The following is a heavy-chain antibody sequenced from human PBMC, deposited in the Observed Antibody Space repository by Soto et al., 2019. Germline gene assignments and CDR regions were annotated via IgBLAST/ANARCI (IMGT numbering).Heavy chain of an antibody. V-gene: IGHV4-59*01. D-gene: IGHD3-9*01. CDR2: IYYSGST. Sequence: EPLSLTWTVSANSISSYYLGWIRPPPGRWLEWIWYIYYSGSTNYNPPLKSRVTISVDTSKNQFSLKLSSVTAADTAVYYCARYPPYYDILTGSHPYYYYGMDVWGQGTPVTVPS. CDR1: ANSISSYY. CDR3: ARYPPYYDILTGSHPYYYYGMDV. J-gene: IGHJ6*02.